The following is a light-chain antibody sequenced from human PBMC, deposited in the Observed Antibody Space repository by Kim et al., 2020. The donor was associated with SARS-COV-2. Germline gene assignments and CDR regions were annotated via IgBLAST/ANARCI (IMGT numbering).Light chain of an antibody. Sequence: EIVLTQSPGTLSLSQGERAILSCRAGQSVSSTHVGWYQQKPGQAPSLIIYGAFNRATGIPDRFSGSRSGTDFTLTISRLVPEDFSVYYCEQYGTSPITLGQGTRLEI. CDR3: EQYGTSPIT. CDR2: GAF. J-gene: IGKJ5*01. V-gene: IGKV3-20*01. CDR1: QSVSSTH.